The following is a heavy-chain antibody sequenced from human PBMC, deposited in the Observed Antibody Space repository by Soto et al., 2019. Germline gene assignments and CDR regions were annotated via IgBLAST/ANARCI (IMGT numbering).Heavy chain of an antibody. CDR1: GYTFINYY. J-gene: IGHJ6*02. V-gene: IGHV1-46*01. CDR2: INPNGGST. D-gene: IGHD3-10*01. Sequence: QVHLVQSGAEVKKPGASVEVSCKASGYTFINYYIHWVRQAPGQGLEWMGIINPNGGSTTYAQNFHGRVTMTRDTSTSTVYMELNSLRSEDTAVYFCARDGWFSALRVPFGMDVWGQGTTVTVSS. CDR3: ARDGWFSALRVPFGMDV.